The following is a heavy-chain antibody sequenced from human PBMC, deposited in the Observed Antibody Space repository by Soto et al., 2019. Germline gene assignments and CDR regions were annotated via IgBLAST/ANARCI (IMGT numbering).Heavy chain of an antibody. CDR3: VSWVSAHFDY. CDR2: FDPEHHES. CDR1: GYTFIELS. D-gene: IGHD2-8*01. Sequence: ASVKVSCKLSGYTFIELSMHWVRQAPGRGLEWMGGFDPEHHESIYAQEFQGRVTMTEDTSTDTAYMELSSLRAEDTALYYCVSWVSAHFDYWGQGTLVTVSS. J-gene: IGHJ4*02. V-gene: IGHV1-24*01.